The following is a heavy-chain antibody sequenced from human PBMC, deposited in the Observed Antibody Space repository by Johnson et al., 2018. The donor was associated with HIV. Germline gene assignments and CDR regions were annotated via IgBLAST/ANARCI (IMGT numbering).Heavy chain of an antibody. CDR2: IRYDGSNK. V-gene: IGHV3-30*02. Sequence: VVEWVAFIRYDGSNKDYADSVKGRFTISRDNSKNTLYLQMNSLRTEDTAVYYCARLGYSSIASPDAFDIWGQGTMVTVSS. J-gene: IGHJ3*02. CDR3: ARLGYSSIASPDAFDI. D-gene: IGHD6-13*01.